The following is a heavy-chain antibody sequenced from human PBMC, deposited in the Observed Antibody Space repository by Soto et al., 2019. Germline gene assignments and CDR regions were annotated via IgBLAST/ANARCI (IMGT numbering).Heavy chain of an antibody. V-gene: IGHV3-30*18. CDR1: GFTLSNYN. J-gene: IGHJ4*02. CDR2: ISSDGNNK. D-gene: IGHD6-13*01. Sequence: GGSLRLSCAASGFTLSNYNLKWVRQAPGKGLGWVALISSDGNNKQYGGSVTGRFTISRDNSKNTVSLQMDSLRAEDTAVYYCAKENGYSSSWFEFDYWGQGTLVTVSS. CDR3: AKENGYSSSWFEFDY.